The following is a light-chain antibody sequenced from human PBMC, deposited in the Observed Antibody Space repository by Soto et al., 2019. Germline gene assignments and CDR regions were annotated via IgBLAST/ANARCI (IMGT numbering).Light chain of an antibody. CDR2: DVS. V-gene: IGLV2-11*01. CDR1: SSDVGGYNY. J-gene: IGLJ1*01. Sequence: QSALTQPRSVSGSPGQSVTISCTGTSSDVGGYNYVSWYQQHPGKAPKVMIYDVSERPSGVPDRFSGSKSGHTASLTISGLQAEDEADYYCCSYAGSPRDVLGTGTKVTVL. CDR3: CSYAGSPRDV.